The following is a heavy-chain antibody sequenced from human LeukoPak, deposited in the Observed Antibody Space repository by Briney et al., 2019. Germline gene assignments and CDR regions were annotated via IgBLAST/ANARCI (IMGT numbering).Heavy chain of an antibody. V-gene: IGHV3-30-3*01. D-gene: IGHD3-22*01. CDR1: GFTFSNYA. Sequence: GGSLRLSCAASGFTFSNYAIHWVRQAPGKGLEWVAVISSDGGKKYFADSVKGRFTISRDNSKNTLYLQLNSLRAEDTAVYYCARVLLPLYGMDVWGQGTTVTVSS. J-gene: IGHJ6*02. CDR2: ISSDGGKK. CDR3: ARVLLPLYGMDV.